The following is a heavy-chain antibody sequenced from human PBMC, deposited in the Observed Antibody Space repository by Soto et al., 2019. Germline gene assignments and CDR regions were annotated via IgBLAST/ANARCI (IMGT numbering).Heavy chain of an antibody. Sequence: QMQLVQSGAEVKKPRASVTVSCKGSDYIFTTYGISWVRQAPGQGPEWMGWVSAYSNITNYAQKFQGRVTMTTETSTSTVYMELRSLRSDATAMYYCARNGERDLGLNYYFYYGMDVWGQGTSVTVSS. J-gene: IGHJ6*01. CDR3: ARNGERDLGLNYYFYYGMDV. CDR1: DYIFTTYG. CDR2: VSAYSNIT. V-gene: IGHV1-18*01. D-gene: IGHD3-10*01.